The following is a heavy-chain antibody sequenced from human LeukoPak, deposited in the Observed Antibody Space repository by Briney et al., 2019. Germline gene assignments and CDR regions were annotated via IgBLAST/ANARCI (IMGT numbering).Heavy chain of an antibody. CDR3: ATPNPKGGASPIFDY. CDR1: GYTLTELS. D-gene: IGHD3-16*01. J-gene: IGHJ4*02. V-gene: IGHV1-24*01. Sequence: ASVKVSCKVSGYTLTELSMHWVRQAPGKGLEWMGGFDPEDGETIYAQKFQGRVTMTEDTSTDTAYMELSSLRSEDTAVYYCATPNPKGGASPIFDYWGQGTLVTVSS. CDR2: FDPEDGET.